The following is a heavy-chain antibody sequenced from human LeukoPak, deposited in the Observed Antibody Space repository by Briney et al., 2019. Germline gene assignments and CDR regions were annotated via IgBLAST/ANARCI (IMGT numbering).Heavy chain of an antibody. CDR3: AKGRSVQLESPWAFDI. V-gene: IGHV3-30*18. CDR1: GFTFSSYG. CDR2: IWYGGSNK. J-gene: IGHJ3*02. D-gene: IGHD1-1*01. Sequence: GRSLRLSCAASGFTFSSYGMHWVRQAPGKGLEWVAVIWYGGSNKYYADSVKGRFTISRDNSKNTLYLQMNSLRAEDTAVYYCAKGRSVQLESPWAFDIWGQGTMVTVSS.